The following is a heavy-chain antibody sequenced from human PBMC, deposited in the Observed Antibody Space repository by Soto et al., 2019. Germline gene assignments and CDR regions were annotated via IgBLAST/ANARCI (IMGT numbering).Heavy chain of an antibody. V-gene: IGHV4-59*01. CDR2: MHYDGST. Sequence: SETLSLTCTVSGGSISDYYWSWIRQPPGKGLEWIGCMHYDGSTNYNPSLKSRVNMSVDPSKSQFSLKLSFVTAADTAVYFCARFDSSGYFHFKRYYWFDSWGQGTLVTVSS. J-gene: IGHJ5*01. CDR1: GGSISDYY. CDR3: ARFDSSGYFHFKRYYWFDS. D-gene: IGHD3-22*01.